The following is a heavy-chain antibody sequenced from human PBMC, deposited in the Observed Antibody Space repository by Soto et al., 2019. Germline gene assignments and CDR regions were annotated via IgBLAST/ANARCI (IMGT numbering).Heavy chain of an antibody. Sequence: EVQLVESGGGLIQPGGSLRLSCAASGFTFSSNDMNWVRQAPGKGLEWVSLIYSGGSTYYADSVKGRFTISRDNSKNTLYLQMSRRRAKDTAVYYCATRPLLPGAPWGQGTMVTVSS. CDR1: GFTFSSND. CDR3: ATRPLLPGAP. CDR2: IYSGGST. V-gene: IGHV3-53*01. D-gene: IGHD3-22*01. J-gene: IGHJ3*01.